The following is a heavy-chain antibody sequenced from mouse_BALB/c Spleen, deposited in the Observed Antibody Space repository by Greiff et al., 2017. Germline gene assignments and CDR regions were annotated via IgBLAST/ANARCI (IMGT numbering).Heavy chain of an antibody. CDR3: ARWEGLFDV. CDR2: INPSSGYT. D-gene: IGHD3-3*01. V-gene: IGHV1-4*01. J-gene: IGHJ1*01. Sequence: QVQLKESGAELARPGASVKMSCKASGYTFTSYTMHWVKQRPGQGLEWIGYINPSSGYTNYNQKFKDKATLTADKSSSTAYMQLSSLTSEDSAVYYCARWEGLFDVWGAGTTVTVSS. CDR1: GYTFTSYT.